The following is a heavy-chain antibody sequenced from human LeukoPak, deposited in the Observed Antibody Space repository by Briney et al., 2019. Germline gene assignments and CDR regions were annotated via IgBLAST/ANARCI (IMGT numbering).Heavy chain of an antibody. CDR3: ASPFSRPGAFDI. J-gene: IGHJ3*02. D-gene: IGHD3-3*02. V-gene: IGHV3-21*01. CDR1: GFSFSSYS. Sequence: PGGSLRLSCAASGFSFSSYSMNWVRQAPGKGLEWVSSISSSSSYIYYADSVKGRFTISRDNAKNSLYLQMNSLRAEDTAVYYCASPFSRPGAFDIWGQGTMVTVSS. CDR2: ISSSSSYI.